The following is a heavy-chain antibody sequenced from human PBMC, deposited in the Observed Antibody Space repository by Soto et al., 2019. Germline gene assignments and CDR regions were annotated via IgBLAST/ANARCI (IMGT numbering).Heavy chain of an antibody. J-gene: IGHJ1*01. V-gene: IGHV4-59*01. CDR1: GGSISSYY. CDR2: IYYSGST. Sequence: SETLSLTCTVSGGSISSYYWSWIRQPPGKGLEWIGYIYYSGSTNYNPSLKSRVTISVDTSKNQFSLKLSSVIAADTAVYYCARLDWLAYCGGDCYSGAEYFQHWGQGTLVTVS. D-gene: IGHD2-21*02. CDR3: ARLDWLAYCGGDCYSGAEYFQH.